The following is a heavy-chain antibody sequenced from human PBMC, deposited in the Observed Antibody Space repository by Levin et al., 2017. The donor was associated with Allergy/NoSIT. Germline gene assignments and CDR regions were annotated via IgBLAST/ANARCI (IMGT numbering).Heavy chain of an antibody. J-gene: IGHJ4*02. D-gene: IGHD4-17*01. CDR1: GYTFSDYG. CDR2: SSIYNGDR. V-gene: IGHV1-18*01. CDR3: ARDSRDYGDYVDY. Sequence: ASVKVSCKASGYTFSDYGISWVRQAPGQGLEWMGWSSIYNGDRRYAQRFQDRVTMTTDTSTRTAYMELRSLRSDDTAVYYCARDSRDYGDYVDYWGQGTLVTVSS.